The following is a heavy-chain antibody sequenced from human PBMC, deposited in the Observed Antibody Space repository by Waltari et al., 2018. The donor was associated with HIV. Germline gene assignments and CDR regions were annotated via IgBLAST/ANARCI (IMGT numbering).Heavy chain of an antibody. V-gene: IGHV3-7*01. CDR1: GFPFPNYW. D-gene: IGHD1-26*01. CDR3: ARIGTFPHNYAIDF. Sequence: EVQLMESGGGLVQSGGSLRLTCAASGFPFPNYWMSWVRQIPGKGLGGGVYIKDDGMVKDYMGPVKVRFTISRDNGTNSMFLLMTSLRAEDTAVYYCARIGTFPHNYAIDFWGQGTTVTVSS. CDR2: IKDDGMVK. J-gene: IGHJ6*02.